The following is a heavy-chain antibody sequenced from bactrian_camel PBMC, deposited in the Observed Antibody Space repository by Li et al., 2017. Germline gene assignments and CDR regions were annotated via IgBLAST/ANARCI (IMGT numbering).Heavy chain of an antibody. V-gene: IGHV3S54*01. Sequence: HVQLVESGGGAVQAGGSLRLSCAASGYRFSPNCAGWFRQAPGKEREGIAVICIGHGLAYYADSAKGRFTISRDNAKNTLYLQMGSLKTEDTAFYYCAIGSYDYNYDPSTRGKGTQVTVS. J-gene: IGHJ4*01. CDR2: ICIGHGLA. CDR1: GYRFSPNC. D-gene: IGHD4*01.